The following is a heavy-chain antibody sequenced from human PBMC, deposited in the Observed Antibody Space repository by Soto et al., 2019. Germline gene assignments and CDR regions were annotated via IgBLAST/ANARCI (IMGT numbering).Heavy chain of an antibody. Sequence: SETLSLTCTVSGGSITSSSYYWGWIRQPPGKGLEWIGRIYYSGSTVYNPSFKSRVTISVDTSKNQFSLKLSSVTAADTAVYYCARAYGGYADYWGQGALVTVSS. CDR3: ARAYGGYADY. CDR2: IYYSGST. J-gene: IGHJ4*02. D-gene: IGHD5-12*01. CDR1: GGSITSSSYY. V-gene: IGHV4-39*07.